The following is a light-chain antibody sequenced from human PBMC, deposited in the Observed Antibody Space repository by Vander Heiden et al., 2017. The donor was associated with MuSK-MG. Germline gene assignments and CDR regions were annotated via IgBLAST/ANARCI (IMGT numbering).Light chain of an antibody. CDR3: QQYGSSPAWT. Sequence: IVLTPSPGTRSLSPGERATLSCRASQSVSSSYLAWFQQKPCQAPRLLIYGASSRATGIPDMFSGSGSGTDFTLTISRLEPEDFAVYYCQQYGSSPAWTFGQGTKVEIK. CDR2: GAS. J-gene: IGKJ1*01. CDR1: QSVSSSY. V-gene: IGKV3-20*01.